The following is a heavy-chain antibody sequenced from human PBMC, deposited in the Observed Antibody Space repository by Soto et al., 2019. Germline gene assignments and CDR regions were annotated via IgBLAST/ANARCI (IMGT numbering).Heavy chain of an antibody. CDR2: IWYDGSNK. CDR1: GFTFSSYG. D-gene: IGHD2-15*01. CDR3: AREGYCSGGSCYGMDV. V-gene: IGHV3-33*01. Sequence: GGSLRLSCAASGFTFSSYGMHWVRQAPGKGLEWVAVIWYDGSNKYYADSVKGRFTISRDNSKNTLYLQMNSLRAEDTAVYYCAREGYCSGGSCYGMDVWGQGTTVTVSS. J-gene: IGHJ6*02.